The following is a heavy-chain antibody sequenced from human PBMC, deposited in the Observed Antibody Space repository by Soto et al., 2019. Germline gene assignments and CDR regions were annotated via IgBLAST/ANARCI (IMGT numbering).Heavy chain of an antibody. Sequence: ASVKVSCKASGYTFTSYGISWVRQAPGQGLEWMGWISAYNGNTNYAQKLQGRVTMTTDTSTSTAYMELRSLRSDDTAVYYCARESFRYYDYIWGSYRPDRPIDYWGQGTLVTVSS. V-gene: IGHV1-18*01. D-gene: IGHD3-16*02. CDR3: ARESFRYYDYIWGSYRPDRPIDY. CDR1: GYTFTSYG. CDR2: ISAYNGNT. J-gene: IGHJ4*02.